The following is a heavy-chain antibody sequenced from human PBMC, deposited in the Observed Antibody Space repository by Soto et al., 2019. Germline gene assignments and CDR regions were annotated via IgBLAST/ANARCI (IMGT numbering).Heavy chain of an antibody. J-gene: IGHJ4*02. CDR3: ARDLPYQWQWPIDY. D-gene: IGHD6-19*01. V-gene: IGHV3-23*01. Sequence: GGSLRLSCAASGFTFSSYAMSWVRQAPGKGLEWVSAISGSGSCTYYADSVKGRFTISRDNSKNSLYLQMNSLRAEDTAVYYCARDLPYQWQWPIDYWGQGTLVTVSS. CDR2: ISGSGSCT. CDR1: GFTFSSYA.